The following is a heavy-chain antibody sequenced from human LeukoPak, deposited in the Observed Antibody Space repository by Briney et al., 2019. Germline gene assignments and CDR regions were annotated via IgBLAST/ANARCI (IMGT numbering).Heavy chain of an antibody. CDR2: INHSGST. CDR3: ARHYAPITMVRGVIGNWFDP. CDR1: GGSISSYY. D-gene: IGHD3-10*01. Sequence: SETLSLTCTVSGGSISSYYWSWIRQPPGKGLEWIGEINHSGSTNYNPSLKSRVTISIDTSKNQFSLKLSSVTAADTAVYYCARHYAPITMVRGVIGNWFDPWGQGTLVTVSS. V-gene: IGHV4-34*01. J-gene: IGHJ5*02.